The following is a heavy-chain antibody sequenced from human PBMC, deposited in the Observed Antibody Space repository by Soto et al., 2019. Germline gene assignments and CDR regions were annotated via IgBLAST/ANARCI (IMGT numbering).Heavy chain of an antibody. CDR1: SDSISSYY. V-gene: IGHV4-4*07. D-gene: IGHD6-13*01. CDR3: ARENILLAASGKRDFPH. CDR2: MSSSGGT. Sequence: LCLTCTVSSDSISSYYCTWIRQAAGKGLEWSGRMSSSGGTNHNPSLKGRVTMSVDTSKHQASLTLTSVTAAETAGYYCARENILLAASGKRDFPHWGQGTLVTVSS. J-gene: IGHJ1*01.